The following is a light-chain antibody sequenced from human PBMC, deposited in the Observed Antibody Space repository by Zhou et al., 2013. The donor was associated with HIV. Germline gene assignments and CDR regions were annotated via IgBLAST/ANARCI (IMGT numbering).Light chain of an antibody. Sequence: EIVLTQSPGTLSLSPGERATLSCRASQSVSSYLAWYQQKPGQAPRLLIYDASNRATGIPDRFSGSGSGTEFTLTISSLQPDDFATYYCQQYNTYPCTFGQGTKLEIK. CDR2: DAS. V-gene: IGKV3-11*01. CDR3: QQYNTYPCT. CDR1: QSVSSY. J-gene: IGKJ2*02.